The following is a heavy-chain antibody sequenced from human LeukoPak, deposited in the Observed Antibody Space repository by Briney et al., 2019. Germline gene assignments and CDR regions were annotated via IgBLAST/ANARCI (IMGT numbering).Heavy chain of an antibody. Sequence: GESLKISCKGSGFSFISNWIGWVRQMPGKGLEWMGIIYPGDSDTRYSPSFQGQVTTSADKSINTAYLQWSSLKASDTAMYYCARQYGRPFDYWGQGTLVTVSS. D-gene: IGHD4-17*01. CDR2: IYPGDSDT. J-gene: IGHJ4*02. CDR1: GFSFISNW. V-gene: IGHV5-51*01. CDR3: ARQYGRPFDY.